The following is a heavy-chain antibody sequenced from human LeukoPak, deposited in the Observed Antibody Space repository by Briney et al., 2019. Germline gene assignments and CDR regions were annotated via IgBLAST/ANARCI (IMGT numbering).Heavy chain of an antibody. D-gene: IGHD3-10*02. J-gene: IGHJ4*02. CDR2: IEGVGSI. CDR1: GFTFSSFW. Sequence: GGSLRLSCAASGFTFSSFWMHWVRQAPGKGLVWVSRIEGVGSISYADSVKGRFTISRDNAKDTLYLQMNSLRAEDTAVYYCARTMFPYYFDYWGQGTLVTVSS. CDR3: ARTMFPYYFDY. V-gene: IGHV3-74*01.